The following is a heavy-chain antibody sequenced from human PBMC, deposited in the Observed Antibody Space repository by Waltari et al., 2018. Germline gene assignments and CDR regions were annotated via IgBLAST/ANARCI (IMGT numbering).Heavy chain of an antibody. CDR3: AKDTSRITIFGVVTYGMDV. Sequence: EVQLVESGGVVVQPGGSLRLSCAASGFTFDEYTMHGVRQAPGKGLEWVSLISWDGGSTYYADSVKGRFTISRDNSKNSLYLQMNSLRTEDTALYYCAKDTSRITIFGVVTYGMDVWGQGTTVTVSS. V-gene: IGHV3-43*01. CDR1: GFTFDEYT. J-gene: IGHJ6*02. CDR2: ISWDGGST. D-gene: IGHD3-3*01.